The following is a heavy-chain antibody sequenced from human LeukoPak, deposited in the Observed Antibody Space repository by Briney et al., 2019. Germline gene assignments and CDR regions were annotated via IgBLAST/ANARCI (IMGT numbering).Heavy chain of an antibody. V-gene: IGHV1-2*02. CDR3: ARDIHPSYRFDY. CDR1: GYTLTGYY. Sequence: ASVKVSCKASGYTLTGYYMHWVRQAPGQGLEWMGWINPNSGGTNYAQKFQGRVTMTRDTSISTAYMELSRLRSDDTAVYYCARDIHPSYRFDYWGQGTLVTVSS. CDR2: INPNSGGT. J-gene: IGHJ4*02. D-gene: IGHD5-18*01.